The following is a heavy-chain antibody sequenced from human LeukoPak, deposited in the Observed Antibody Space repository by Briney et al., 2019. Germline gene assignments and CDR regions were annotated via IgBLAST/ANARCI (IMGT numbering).Heavy chain of an antibody. D-gene: IGHD1-14*01. CDR3: ARGTDVLNDY. CDR1: GGPISSYY. Sequence: SETLSLTCTVSGGPISSYYWSWIRQPPGKGLEWIGYIYYSGSTNHNPSLKSRVTISIDTSKNQFSLKLSSVTAADTAVYYCARGTDVLNDYWGQGTLVTVSS. CDR2: IYYSGST. V-gene: IGHV4-59*01. J-gene: IGHJ4*02.